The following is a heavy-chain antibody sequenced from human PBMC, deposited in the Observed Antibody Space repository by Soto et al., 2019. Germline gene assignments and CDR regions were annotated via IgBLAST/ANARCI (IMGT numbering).Heavy chain of an antibody. J-gene: IGHJ2*01. D-gene: IGHD6-19*01. CDR3: ARSDQSSGWYVPPGWYFDL. CDR1: GFTFSDYY. CDR2: ISSSGSTI. Sequence: QVQLVESGGGLVKPGGSLRLSCAASGFTFSDYYMSWIRQAPGKGLEWASYISSSGSTIYYADSVKGRFTISRDNAKNSLYLQMNSLRAEDTAVYYCARSDQSSGWYVPPGWYFDLWGRGTLVTVSS. V-gene: IGHV3-11*01.